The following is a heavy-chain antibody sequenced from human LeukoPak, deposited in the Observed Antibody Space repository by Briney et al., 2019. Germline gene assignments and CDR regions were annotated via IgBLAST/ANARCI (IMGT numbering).Heavy chain of an antibody. CDR2: INQDGSEK. D-gene: IGHD5-24*01. CDR3: AREDGYNTMND. Sequence: GGSLRLSCAASGSTFSSYWMTWVRQAPGKGPEFVANINQDGSEKKYVDSLKGRFTISRDNAKNSVFLQINSLRAEDTAVYYCAREDGYNTMNDWGQGTLVTVSS. V-gene: IGHV3-7*01. CDR1: GSTFSSYW. J-gene: IGHJ4*02.